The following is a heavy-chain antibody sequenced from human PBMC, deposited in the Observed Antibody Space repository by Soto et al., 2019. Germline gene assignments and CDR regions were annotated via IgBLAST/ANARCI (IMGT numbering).Heavy chain of an antibody. D-gene: IGHD5-12*01. V-gene: IGHV4-4*07. CDR3: ARDLVATTYYYYGMDV. CDR2: IYPSGST. CDR1: GASVSNYY. Sequence: SETLSLTCTVSGASVSNYYWGWIRQSAGRGLEWIGRIYPSGSTNYNPSLKSRVTMSLDTSKNQFSLKLSSVTAADTALYYCARDLVATTYYYYGMDVWGQGTTVTVS. J-gene: IGHJ6*02.